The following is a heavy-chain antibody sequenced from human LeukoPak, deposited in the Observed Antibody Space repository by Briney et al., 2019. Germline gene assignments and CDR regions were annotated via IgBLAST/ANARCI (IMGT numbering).Heavy chain of an antibody. D-gene: IGHD3-22*01. V-gene: IGHV4-34*01. CDR2: INHSGST. Sequence: SETLSLTCTVSGASISSYYWSWIRQPPGKGLEWIGEINHSGSTYYNPSLKSRVTISVDSSKNQFSLKLTSVTAADTAVYYCATLGEYYDSSGYYYNWGQGTLVTVSS. J-gene: IGHJ4*02. CDR1: GASISSYY. CDR3: ATLGEYYDSSGYYYN.